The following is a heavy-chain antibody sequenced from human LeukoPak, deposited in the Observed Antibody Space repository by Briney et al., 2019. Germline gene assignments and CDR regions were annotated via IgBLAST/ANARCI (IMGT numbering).Heavy chain of an antibody. CDR2: INPSGGST. V-gene: IGHV1-46*01. Sequence: ASVKVSCKASGYTFTSYYMHWVRQAPGQGLEWMGIINPSGGSTSYAQKFQGRVTMTRDMSASTVYMELSSLRSEDTAVYYCARVRDYYDSSGYYTMKDWYFDLWGRGTLVTVSS. CDR3: ARVRDYYDSSGYYTMKDWYFDL. D-gene: IGHD3-22*01. CDR1: GYTFTSYY. J-gene: IGHJ2*01.